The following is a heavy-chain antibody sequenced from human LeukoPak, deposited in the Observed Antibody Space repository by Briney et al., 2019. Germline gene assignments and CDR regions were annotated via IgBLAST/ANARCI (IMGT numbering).Heavy chain of an antibody. CDR2: ISAYNGNT. V-gene: IGHV1-18*01. CDR3: ARDTPIGFGELLEYFDY. Sequence: ASVKVSCKASGYTFTSYGISWVRQAPGQGLEWMGWISAYNGNTNYAQKLQGRVTMTTDTSTSTAYMELRSLRSDDTAVYYCARDTPIGFGELLEYFDYWGQGTLITVSS. J-gene: IGHJ4*02. D-gene: IGHD3-10*01. CDR1: GYTFTSYG.